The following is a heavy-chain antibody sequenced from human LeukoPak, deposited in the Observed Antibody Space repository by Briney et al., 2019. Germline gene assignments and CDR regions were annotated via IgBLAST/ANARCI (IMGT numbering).Heavy chain of an antibody. J-gene: IGHJ6*04. D-gene: IGHD2-2*01. V-gene: IGHV4-4*07. Sequence: SETLSLTCTVSGGSISSYYWSWIRQPAGKGLEWIGRIYTSGSTNYNPSLKSRVTMSVDTSKNQFSLKLSSVTAADTAVYYCARDPAFTRYCSSTSCYPDVWGKGTTVTVSS. CDR2: IYTSGST. CDR3: ARDPAFTRYCSSTSCYPDV. CDR1: GGSISSYY.